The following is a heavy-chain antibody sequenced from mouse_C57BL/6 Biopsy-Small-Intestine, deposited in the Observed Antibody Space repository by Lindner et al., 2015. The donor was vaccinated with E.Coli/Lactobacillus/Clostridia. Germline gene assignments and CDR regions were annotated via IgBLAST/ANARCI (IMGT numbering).Heavy chain of an antibody. CDR1: GYTFANYW. Sequence: VQLQESGAELVRPGTSVKMSCKASGYTFANYWIGWAKQRPGHGLEWIGDIYPGGGYTNYNEKFKGKATLTADKSSSTAYMQFSSLTSEDSAIYYCARENDGYANWGQGTLVTVSA. V-gene: IGHV1-63*01. J-gene: IGHJ3*01. D-gene: IGHD2-2*01. CDR3: ARENDGYAN. CDR2: IYPGGGYT.